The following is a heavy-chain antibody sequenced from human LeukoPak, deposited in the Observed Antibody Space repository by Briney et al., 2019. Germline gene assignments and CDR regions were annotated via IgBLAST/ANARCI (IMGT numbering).Heavy chain of an antibody. D-gene: IGHD2-15*01. J-gene: IGHJ4*02. CDR3: AREGFCSGATCPDY. Sequence: GSLRLTCAASGFTFSSYNMNWVRQAPGKGLEWVSYINISSSTIYYADPVKGRFTISRDNAKNSLYLQMDSLRAEDTAVYYCAREGFCSGATCPDYWGQGTLVTVSS. CDR1: GFTFSSYN. CDR2: INISSSTI. V-gene: IGHV3-48*01.